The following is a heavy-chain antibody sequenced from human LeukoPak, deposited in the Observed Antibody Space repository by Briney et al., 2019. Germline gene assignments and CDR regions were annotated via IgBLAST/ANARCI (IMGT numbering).Heavy chain of an antibody. J-gene: IGHJ4*02. CDR1: GFTFSNYA. CDR3: VIWGDYDVLTGYYVPDY. D-gene: IGHD3-9*01. Sequence: GASLRLSCVASGFTFSNYAMSWVRQAPGKGLDWVSAISGNGTSTYYADSLKGRFTISRDNSKNTVFLQMNSLRHEDTAIYYCVIWGDYDVLTGYYVPDYWGQGTLVTVSS. CDR2: ISGNGTST. V-gene: IGHV3-23*01.